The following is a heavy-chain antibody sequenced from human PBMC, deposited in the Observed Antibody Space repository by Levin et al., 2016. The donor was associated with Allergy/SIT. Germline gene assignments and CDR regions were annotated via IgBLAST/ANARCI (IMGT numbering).Heavy chain of an antibody. D-gene: IGHD3-9*01. Sequence: WIRQPPGKGLEWIGYIYYSGSTNYNPSLKSRVTISVDTSKNQFSLKLSSVTAADTAVYYCARLRYYDILTGYYRDYYGMDVWGQGTTVTVSS. J-gene: IGHJ6*02. CDR3: ARLRYYDILTGYYRDYYGMDV. CDR2: IYYSGST. V-gene: IGHV4-61*07.